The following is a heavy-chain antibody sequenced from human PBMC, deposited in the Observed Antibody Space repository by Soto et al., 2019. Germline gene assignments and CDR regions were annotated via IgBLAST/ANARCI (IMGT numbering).Heavy chain of an antibody. Sequence: QVQLVQSGAEVKKPGTSVKVSCKASGYTFTSNGISWVRQAPGQGLEWMGWISTYNGNTNYAQKLQGRVTMTRDTSESIAYMGLRALRSDDTAVYYCARDGYGDYGYWGQGSLVTVSS. D-gene: IGHD4-17*01. J-gene: IGHJ4*02. CDR2: ISTYNGNT. CDR1: GYTFTSNG. V-gene: IGHV1-18*01. CDR3: ARDGYGDYGY.